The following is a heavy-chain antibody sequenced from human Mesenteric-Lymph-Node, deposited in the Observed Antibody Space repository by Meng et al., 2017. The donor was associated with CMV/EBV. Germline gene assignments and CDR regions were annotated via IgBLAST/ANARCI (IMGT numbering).Heavy chain of an antibody. V-gene: IGHV1-2*02. CDR1: GYTFTGYY. CDR3: AREGRYWGDYDYYGLDL. D-gene: IGHD2-8*02. J-gene: IGHJ6*02. CDR2: INPNSDGA. Sequence: ASVKVSCKASGYTFTGYYMHWVRQAPGQGLEWMGWINPNSDGADYAQTFQGRVTMTRDMSIDTAYMELNSLRSDDTAVYYCAREGRYWGDYDYYGLDLWGQGTTVTVSS.